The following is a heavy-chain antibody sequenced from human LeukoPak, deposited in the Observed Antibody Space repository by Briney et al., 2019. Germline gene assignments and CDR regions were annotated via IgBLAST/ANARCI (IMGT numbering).Heavy chain of an antibody. CDR2: INEDGSRK. CDR1: GFTFTNYW. D-gene: IGHD6-13*01. Sequence: GGSLRLSCAASGFTFTNYWMNWVRQTPEKGLEWVANINEDGSRKDYGDSVKGRFTISRDNGKNSLYLQMNTLRAEDTAMYYCARGGNMEQQLAHEHWGQGTLVTVSS. J-gene: IGHJ1*01. CDR3: ARGGNMEQQLAHEH. V-gene: IGHV3-7*03.